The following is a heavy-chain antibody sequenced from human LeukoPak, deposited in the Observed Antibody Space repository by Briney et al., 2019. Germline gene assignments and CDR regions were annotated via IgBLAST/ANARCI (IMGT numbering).Heavy chain of an antibody. CDR2: ISGSGSST. CDR1: RFTFSSYA. J-gene: IGHJ3*02. D-gene: IGHD1-26*01. CDR3: TKDSRYSGNYKAFDN. Sequence: GGSLRLSCAASRFTFSSYAMSWVRQAPGKGLEWVSGISGSGSSTNYADSVKGRFTISRDNSKNTLSLQMNSLRAEDTALFYCTKDSRYSGNYKAFDNWGPGTMVTVSS. V-gene: IGHV3-23*01.